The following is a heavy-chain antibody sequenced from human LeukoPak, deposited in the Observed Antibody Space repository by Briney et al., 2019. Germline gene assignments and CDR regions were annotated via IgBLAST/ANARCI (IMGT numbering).Heavy chain of an antibody. D-gene: IGHD6-13*01. CDR2: IYPSGST. J-gene: IGHJ4*02. V-gene: IGHV4-4*07. CDR3: ARYSTSWYTFDY. Sequence: SETLSLTCTVSSGSLSSFYWNWIRQPAGKGLEWVGRIYPSGSTDYNASLKSRVTMSVDTSKKQFSLKLNSVTAADAAVYFCARYSTSWYTFDYWGQGTLVTVSS. CDR1: SGSLSSFY.